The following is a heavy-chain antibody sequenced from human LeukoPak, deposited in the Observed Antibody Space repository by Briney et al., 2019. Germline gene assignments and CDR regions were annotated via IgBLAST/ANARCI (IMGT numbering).Heavy chain of an antibody. CDR3: AKKGPYYYDSSGYFPFDY. J-gene: IGHJ4*02. CDR2: ISGSGGST. CDR1: GFTFSSYA. V-gene: IGHV3-23*01. Sequence: RGGSLRLSCGASGFTFSSYAMSWVRQAPGKGLEWVSAISGSGGSTYYADSVKGRFTISRDNSKNTLYLQMNSLRAEDTAVYYCAKKGPYYYDSSGYFPFDYRGQGTLVTVSS. D-gene: IGHD3-22*01.